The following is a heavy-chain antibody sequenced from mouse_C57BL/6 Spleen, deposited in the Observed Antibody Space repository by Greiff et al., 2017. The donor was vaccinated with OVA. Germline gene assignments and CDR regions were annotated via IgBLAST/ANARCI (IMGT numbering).Heavy chain of an antibody. CDR2: ISSGGSYT. CDR1: GFTFSSYG. J-gene: IGHJ2*01. V-gene: IGHV5-6*01. CDR3: ARHDDYDALFDY. D-gene: IGHD2-4*01. Sequence: VQLKESGGDLVKPGGSLKLSCAASGFTFSSYGMSWVRQTPDKRLEWVATISSGGSYTYYPDSVKGRFTISRDNAKNTLYLQMSSLKSEDTAMYYCARHDDYDALFDYWGQGTTLTVSS.